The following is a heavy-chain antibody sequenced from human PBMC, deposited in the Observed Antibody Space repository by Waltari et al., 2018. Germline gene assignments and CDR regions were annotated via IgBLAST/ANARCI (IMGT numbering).Heavy chain of an antibody. CDR1: GFTFSDFW. J-gene: IGHJ4*02. D-gene: IGHD3-16*01. CDR3: ARVAWGLGQDN. Sequence: EVQLVESGGGLVQPGGSLRLSCVASGFTFSDFWMTWGRQAPEKGMECVATMKQDGSAKLYVESVRGRFTVSRDNAKKSLFLQMNSLRAEDTAVYYCARVAWGLGQDNWGQGTLVTVSS. CDR2: MKQDGSAK. V-gene: IGHV3-7*03.